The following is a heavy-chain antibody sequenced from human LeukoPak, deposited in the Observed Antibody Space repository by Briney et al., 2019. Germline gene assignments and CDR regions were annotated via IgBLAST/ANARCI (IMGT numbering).Heavy chain of an antibody. D-gene: IGHD2-2*01. CDR3: AKGSRGSCSRTYCYPFDY. V-gene: IGHV3-23*01. CDR2: ISGSDAGT. J-gene: IGHJ4*02. CDR1: GFTFSSYA. Sequence: GGSLRLSCAASGFTFSSYAMSWVRQIPGKGLEWVSAISGSDAGTYYADSVKGRFTISRDNSKNTLYQQMNSLRAEDTAVYYCAKGSRGSCSRTYCYPFDYWGQGTLVTVSS.